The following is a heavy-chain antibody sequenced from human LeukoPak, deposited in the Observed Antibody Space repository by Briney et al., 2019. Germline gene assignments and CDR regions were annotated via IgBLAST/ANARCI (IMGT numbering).Heavy chain of an antibody. V-gene: IGHV3-23*01. D-gene: IGHD2-15*01. CDR1: GFTFSSYA. CDR3: AKSYPRSCSGGSCYAGGYYFDY. Sequence: GGSLRLSCAASGFTFSSYAMSWVRQAPGKGLEWVSAISGSGGSTYYADSVKGRFTIPRDNSKNTLYLQMNSLRAEDTAVYYCAKSYPRSCSGGSCYAGGYYFDYWGQGTLVTVSS. CDR2: ISGSGGST. J-gene: IGHJ4*02.